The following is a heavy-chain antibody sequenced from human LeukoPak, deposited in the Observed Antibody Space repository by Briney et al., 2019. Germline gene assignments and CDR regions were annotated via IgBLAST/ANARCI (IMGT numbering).Heavy chain of an antibody. CDR2: ISSSSSYT. J-gene: IGHJ6*04. V-gene: IGHV3-11*06. CDR3: ATGMYSYYGMDV. D-gene: IGHD1-1*01. Sequence: PGGSLRLSCAAPGFTFSDYYMSWIRQAPRKGLEWGSYISSSSSYTNYADSVKGRFTISRDNAKNSLYLQMNSLRAEDTAVYYWATGMYSYYGMDVWGKGTTVSVSS. CDR1: GFTFSDYY.